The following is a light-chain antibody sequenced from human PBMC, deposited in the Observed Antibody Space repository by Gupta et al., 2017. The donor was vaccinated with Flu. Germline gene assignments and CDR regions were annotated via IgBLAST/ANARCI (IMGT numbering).Light chain of an antibody. V-gene: IGLV1-47*01. Sequence: SVLTQPPSASGTPGQRVTISCSGTSSNIGSNYVSWYQQLSGTAPKLLIYRNYQRPSGVPDRFSGSKSGTSASLAISGLRAEEEADYYCAAGDASRSGWVFGRGTKLTV. CDR3: AAGDASRSGWV. J-gene: IGLJ3*02. CDR1: SSNIGSNY. CDR2: RNY.